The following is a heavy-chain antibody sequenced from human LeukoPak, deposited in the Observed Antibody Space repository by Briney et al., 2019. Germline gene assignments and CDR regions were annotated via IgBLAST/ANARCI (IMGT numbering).Heavy chain of an antibody. D-gene: IGHD3-22*01. CDR1: GFTVSSNY. Sequence: GGSLRLSCAASGFTVSSNYMSWVRQAPGKGLEWVSVIYSGGSTYYADSVKGRFTISRDNSKNTLYLQMNSLRAEDTAVYYCAKDGHYYDSSGYSAEFGYWGQGTLVTVSS. V-gene: IGHV3-66*02. CDR2: IYSGGST. CDR3: AKDGHYYDSSGYSAEFGY. J-gene: IGHJ4*02.